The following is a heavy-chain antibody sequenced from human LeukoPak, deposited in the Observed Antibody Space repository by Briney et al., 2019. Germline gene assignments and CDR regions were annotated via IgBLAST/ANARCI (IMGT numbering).Heavy chain of an antibody. J-gene: IGHJ4*02. CDR3: ARDRWYAFDY. CDR1: GFTFSSYA. Sequence: PGGSLRLSCAASGFTFSSYAMHWVRQAPGKGLEWVAVISYDGSNKYYADSVKGRFTISRDNSKNTLYLQMNSLRAEDTAAYYCARDRWYAFDYWGQGTLVTVSS. CDR2: ISYDGSNK. D-gene: IGHD6-13*01. V-gene: IGHV3-30-3*01.